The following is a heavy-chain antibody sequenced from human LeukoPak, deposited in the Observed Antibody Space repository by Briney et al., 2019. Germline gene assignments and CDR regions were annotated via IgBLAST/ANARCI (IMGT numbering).Heavy chain of an antibody. V-gene: IGHV4-39*07. CDR2: IYYSGST. CDR3: ARDAKYSANNAFDY. D-gene: IGHD4/OR15-4a*01. J-gene: IGHJ4*02. CDR1: GGSISSYY. Sequence: PSETLSLTCTVSGGSISSYYWGWIRQPPGKGLEWIGSIYYSGSTYYNPSLKSRVTISVDTSKNQFSLKLSSVTAADTAVYYCARDAKYSANNAFDYWGQGTLVTVSS.